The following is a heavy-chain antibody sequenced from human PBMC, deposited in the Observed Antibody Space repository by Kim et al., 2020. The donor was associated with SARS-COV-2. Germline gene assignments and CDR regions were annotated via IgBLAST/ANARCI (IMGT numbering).Heavy chain of an antibody. CDR1: GFTFSSYG. CDR3: AKDAWTVTTYSDY. J-gene: IGHJ4*02. CDR2: ISYDGSNK. V-gene: IGHV3-30*18. D-gene: IGHD4-17*01. Sequence: LSLTCAASGFTFSSYGMHWVRQAPGKGLEWVAVISYDGSNKYYADSVKGRFTISRDNSKNTLYLQMNSLRAEDTAVYYCAKDAWTVTTYSDYWCQGT.